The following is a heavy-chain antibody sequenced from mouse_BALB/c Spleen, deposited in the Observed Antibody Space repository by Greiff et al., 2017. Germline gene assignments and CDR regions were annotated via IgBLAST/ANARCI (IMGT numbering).Heavy chain of an antibody. D-gene: IGHD2-2*01. CDR1: GFDFSRYW. V-gene: IGHV4-1*02. CDR2: INPDSSTI. CDR3: ARLLLYYGYEEGAMDY. Sequence: EVQLVESGGGLVQPGGSLKLSCAASGFDFSRYWMSWVRQAPGKGLEWIGEINPDSSTINYTPSLKDKFIISRDNAKNTLYLQMSKVRSEDTALYYCARLLLYYGYEEGAMDYWGQGTSVTVSS. J-gene: IGHJ4*01.